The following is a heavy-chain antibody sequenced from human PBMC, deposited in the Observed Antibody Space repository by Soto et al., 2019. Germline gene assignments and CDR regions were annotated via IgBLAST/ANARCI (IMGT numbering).Heavy chain of an antibody. D-gene: IGHD1-1*01. CDR2: ISWNSGSI. Sequence: SLRLSCAASGFTFDDYAMHWVRQAPGKGLEWVSGISWNSGSIGYADSVKGRFTISRDNAKNSLYLQMNSLRAEDTALYYCAKVSGWNDGWFDPWGQGTLVTVSS. CDR3: AKVSGWNDGWFDP. V-gene: IGHV3-9*01. CDR1: GFTFDDYA. J-gene: IGHJ5*02.